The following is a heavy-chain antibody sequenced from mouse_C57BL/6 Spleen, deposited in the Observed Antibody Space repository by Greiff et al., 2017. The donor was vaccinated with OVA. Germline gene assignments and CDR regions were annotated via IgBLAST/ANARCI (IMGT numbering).Heavy chain of an antibody. V-gene: IGHV5-4*01. J-gene: IGHJ3*01. CDR3: AREGGQLRPFAY. CDR2: ISDGGSYT. D-gene: IGHD3-2*02. Sequence: EVQLVESGGGLVKPGGSLKLSCAASGFTFSSYAMSWVRQTPEKRLEWVAIISDGGSYTYYPDNVKGRFTISRDNAKNNLYLQMSHLKSEDTAMYYCAREGGQLRPFAYWGQGTLVTVSA. CDR1: GFTFSSYA.